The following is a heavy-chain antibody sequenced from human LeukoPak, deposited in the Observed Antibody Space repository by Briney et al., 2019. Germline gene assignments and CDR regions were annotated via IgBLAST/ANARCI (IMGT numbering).Heavy chain of an antibody. Sequence: ASVKVSCKAPGYTFTSYDINWVRQATGQGLEWMGWMNPNSGNTGYAQKFKGRVTMTRNTSISTAYMELSSLRSEDTAVYYCARGRERGTTYDYWGQGTLVTVSS. J-gene: IGHJ4*02. D-gene: IGHD2/OR15-2a*01. CDR3: ARGRERGTTYDY. V-gene: IGHV1-8*01. CDR2: MNPNSGNT. CDR1: GYTFTSYD.